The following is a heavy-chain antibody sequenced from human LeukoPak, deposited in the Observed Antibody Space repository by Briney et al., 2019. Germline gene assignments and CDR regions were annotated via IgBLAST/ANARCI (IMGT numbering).Heavy chain of an antibody. CDR2: ICSSGFTV. CDR3: ARPLEECNEDVCNRLNAFDM. V-gene: IGHV3-48*03. Sequence: PGGSLRLSCAASGFTFRSYEMNWVRQAPGQGLEWVSYICSSGFTVYYADSVKGRFTVSRDNAKHSLYLQMNSLRAEDTAVYYCARPLEECNEDVCNRLNAFDMWGQGTMVTVSS. D-gene: IGHD2-8*01. CDR1: GFTFRSYE. J-gene: IGHJ3*02.